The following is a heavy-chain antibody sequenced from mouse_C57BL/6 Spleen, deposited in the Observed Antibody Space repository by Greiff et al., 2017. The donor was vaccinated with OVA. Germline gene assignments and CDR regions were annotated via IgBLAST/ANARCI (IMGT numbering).Heavy chain of an antibody. CDR2: IYPGSGST. CDR3: ARGEPFYGNYLGY. V-gene: IGHV1-55*01. CDR1: GYTFTSYW. D-gene: IGHD2-1*01. J-gene: IGHJ2*01. Sequence: VQLQQPGAELVKPGASVKMSCKASGYTFTSYWITWVKQRPGQGLEWIGDIYPGSGSTNYNEKFKSKATLTVDTSSSTAYMQLSSLTSEDSAVYYCARGEPFYGNYLGYWGQGTTLTVSS.